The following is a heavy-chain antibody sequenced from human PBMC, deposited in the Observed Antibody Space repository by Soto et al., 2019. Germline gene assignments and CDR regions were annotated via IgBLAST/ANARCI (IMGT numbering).Heavy chain of an antibody. V-gene: IGHV4-61*01. D-gene: IGHD3-3*01. J-gene: IGHJ4*02. CDR2: VYHTGRT. Sequence: PSETLSLTCTVSGGSFKSGRYSSGWIRQPPGKGLKGLGYVYHTGRTSYNPSLKSRVSISMDTSKNQFSLNLDSDTAADTAVYFCSRDFAYFDSWGQGTLVTVSS. CDR3: SRDFAYFDS. CDR1: GGSFKSGRYS.